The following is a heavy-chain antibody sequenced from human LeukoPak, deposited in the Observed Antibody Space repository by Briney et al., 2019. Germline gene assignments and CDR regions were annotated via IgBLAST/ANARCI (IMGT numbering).Heavy chain of an antibody. Sequence: SETLSLTCAVYGGSFSGYYWSWIRQPPGKGLEWIGEINHSGSTNYNPSLKSRATISVDTSKNQFSLKLSSVTAADTAVYYCARVRDYYGSGSGWFDPWGQGTLVTVSS. D-gene: IGHD3-10*01. CDR2: INHSGST. V-gene: IGHV4-34*01. CDR3: ARVRDYYGSGSGWFDP. CDR1: GGSFSGYY. J-gene: IGHJ5*02.